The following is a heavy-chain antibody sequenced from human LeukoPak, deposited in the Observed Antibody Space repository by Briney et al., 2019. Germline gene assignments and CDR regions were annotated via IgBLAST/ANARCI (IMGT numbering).Heavy chain of an antibody. V-gene: IGHV1-69*04. CDR3: ARDPKPWATVTTHFQH. CDR2: IIPILGIA. CDR1: GGTFSSYA. Sequence: GASVKVSCKASGGTFSSYAISWVRQAPGQGLEWMGRIIPILGIANYAQKFQGRVTITADKSTSTAYMELSSLRSDDTAVYYCARDPKPWATVTTHFQHWGQGTLVTVSS. D-gene: IGHD4-17*01. J-gene: IGHJ1*01.